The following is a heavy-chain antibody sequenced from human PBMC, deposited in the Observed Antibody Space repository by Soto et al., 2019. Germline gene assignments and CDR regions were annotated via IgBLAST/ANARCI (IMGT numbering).Heavy chain of an antibody. CDR2: ISTDGSST. J-gene: IGHJ4*02. CDR3: AKDLHYGASDF. V-gene: IGHV3-74*01. Sequence: EVQLVESGGGLVHPGGSLRLSCAASGFTFSNYWMHWVRQVPEKGLEWVSRISTDGSSTGYAASVEGRFTISRDNAKRMLYLQMSSLRAEDTAFSYCAKDLHYGASDFWGQGTLVTVSS. D-gene: IGHD4-17*01. CDR1: GFTFSNYW.